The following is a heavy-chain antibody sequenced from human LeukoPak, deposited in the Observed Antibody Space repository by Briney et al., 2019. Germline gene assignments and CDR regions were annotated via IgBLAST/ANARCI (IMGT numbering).Heavy chain of an antibody. CDR1: GGSISSGDYY. V-gene: IGHV4-30-4*08. CDR3: ARDWVTTSGHMDV. D-gene: IGHD4-11*01. Sequence: SETLSLTCTVSGGSISSGDYYWSWIRQPPGKGLEWIGYIYYNGSTYYNPSLKSRVTISVDTSKNQFSLKLSSVTAADTAVYYCARDWVTTSGHMDVWGKGTTVTVSS. CDR2: IYYNGST. J-gene: IGHJ6*03.